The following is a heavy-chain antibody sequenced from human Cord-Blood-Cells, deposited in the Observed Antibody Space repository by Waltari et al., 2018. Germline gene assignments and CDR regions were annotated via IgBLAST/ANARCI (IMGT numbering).Heavy chain of an antibody. CDR3: ASRLGSGYDY. CDR2: IYYRGRT. J-gene: IGHJ4*02. V-gene: IGHV4-39*01. D-gene: IGHD3-3*01. CDR1: GRYITSLRYS. Sequence: QLQLQESGPGLVTPSETLSLTCSDSGRYITSLRYSWGWIRQPPGKGLEWIGIIYYRGRTYYSPSLKSRVTISVDTSKNQFSLKLSSVTAADTAVDYCASRLGSGYDYWGQGTLVTVSS.